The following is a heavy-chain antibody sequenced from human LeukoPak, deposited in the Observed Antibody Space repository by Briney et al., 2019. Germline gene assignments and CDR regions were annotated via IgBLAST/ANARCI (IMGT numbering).Heavy chain of an antibody. J-gene: IGHJ6*03. Sequence: GGSLRLSCAASGFTFSSYAMSWVRQAPGKGLEWVSAISGSGGSTYYADSVKGRFTISRDNSKDTLYLQMNSLRAEDTAVYYCAKGAEIAVAGTGRYYYYYMDVWGKGTTVTVSS. D-gene: IGHD6-19*01. CDR3: AKGAEIAVAGTGRYYYYYMDV. V-gene: IGHV3-23*01. CDR2: ISGSGGST. CDR1: GFTFSSYA.